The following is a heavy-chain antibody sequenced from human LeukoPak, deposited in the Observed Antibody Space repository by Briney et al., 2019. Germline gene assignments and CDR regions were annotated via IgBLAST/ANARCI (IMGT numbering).Heavy chain of an antibody. CDR2: INHSGST. CDR1: GGSFSGYY. V-gene: IGHV4-34*01. CDR3: ASRKHDFWSGYATNWFDP. Sequence: SETLSLTCAVYGGSFSGYYWSWIRQPPGKGLEWIGEINHSGSTNYNPSLKSRVTISVDTSKNQFSLKLSSVTAADTAVYYCASRKHDFWSGYATNWFDPWGQGTLVTVSS. D-gene: IGHD3-3*01. J-gene: IGHJ5*02.